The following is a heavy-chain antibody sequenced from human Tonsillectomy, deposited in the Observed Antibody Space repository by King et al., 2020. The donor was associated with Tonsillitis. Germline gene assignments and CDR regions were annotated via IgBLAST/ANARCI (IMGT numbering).Heavy chain of an antibody. J-gene: IGHJ4*02. V-gene: IGHV3-30*02. CDR1: RFTFSHYG. CDR3: AKNDYNNYGGDY. Sequence: VQLVESGGGVILPGGSLRLSCAASRFTFSHYGMHWVRQAPGKGLEWVAFVENDAMTTSYADSVKGRFTISRDNSKNMVYLQMNSLRAEDTAVYYCAKNDYNNYGGDYWGQGTLVTVSS. CDR2: VENDAMTT. D-gene: IGHD4-11*01.